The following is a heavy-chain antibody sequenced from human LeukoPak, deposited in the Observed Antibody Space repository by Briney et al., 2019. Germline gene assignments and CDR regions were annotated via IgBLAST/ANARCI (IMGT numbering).Heavy chain of an antibody. CDR2: IYYSGST. CDR3: ARDRAQSRLRISAFDI. Sequence: PSETLSLTCTVSGGSISSYYWSWIRQPPGKGLEWIGYIYYSGSTNYNPSLKSRVTISVDTSKNQFSLKLSSVTAADTAVYYCARDRAQSRLRISAFDIWGQGTMVTVSS. V-gene: IGHV4-59*01. D-gene: IGHD4-17*01. J-gene: IGHJ3*02. CDR1: GGSISSYY.